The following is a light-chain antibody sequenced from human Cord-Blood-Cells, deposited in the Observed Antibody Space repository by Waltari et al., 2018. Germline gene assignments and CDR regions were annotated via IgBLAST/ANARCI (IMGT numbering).Light chain of an antibody. CDR1: SSDVGGYNY. J-gene: IGLJ3*02. V-gene: IGLV2-14*01. CDR3: ISYTSSSTLM. CDR2: DVS. Sequence: QSALTQPASVSGSPGQSITISCTGTSSDVGGYNYVSWYQQHPGEAPKLMIYDVSKRPAGVSNRFSDSKSGNTASLTISGLQAEDEADYYCISYTSSSTLMFGGGTKLTVL.